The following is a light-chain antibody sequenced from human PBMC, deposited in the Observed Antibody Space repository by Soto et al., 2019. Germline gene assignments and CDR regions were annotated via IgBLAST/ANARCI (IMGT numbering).Light chain of an antibody. CDR1: QSISSY. J-gene: IGKJ4*01. V-gene: IGKV1-39*01. Sequence: DIQMTQSPSSLSASVGDRVTITCRASQSISSYLDWYQQKPGKAPKLLIYDASNLESGVPSRFSGSGSGTEFTLTISSLQPEDFATYYCQQRYSFPLTFGGGTKVEIK. CDR3: QQRYSFPLT. CDR2: DAS.